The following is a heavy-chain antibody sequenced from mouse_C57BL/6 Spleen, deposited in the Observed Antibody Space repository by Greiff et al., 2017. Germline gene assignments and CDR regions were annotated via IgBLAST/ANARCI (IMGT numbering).Heavy chain of an antibody. Sequence: QVQLQQPGAELVRPGSSVKLSCKASGYTITSYWMHWVKQRPIQGLEWIGNIDPSDSETHYNPKFKDKATLTVDKSSSTAYMQLSSLTSEDSAVYYGERGGYDYDDGWDYAVDYWGQGTSVTVSS. CDR3: ERGGYDYDDGWDYAVDY. D-gene: IGHD2-4*01. J-gene: IGHJ4*01. CDR1: GYTITSYW. V-gene: IGHV1-52*01. CDR2: IDPSDSET.